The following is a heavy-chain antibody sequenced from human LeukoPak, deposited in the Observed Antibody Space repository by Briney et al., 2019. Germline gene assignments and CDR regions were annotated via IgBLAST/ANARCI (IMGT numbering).Heavy chain of an antibody. D-gene: IGHD3-3*01. CDR2: IYYSGST. V-gene: IGHV4-39*01. CDR3: ASSRPYDFWSGYTALAFDI. CDR1: GGSISSSSYY. Sequence: PSETLSLTCTVSGGSISSSSYYWGWIRQPPXKGLEWIGXIYYSGSTYYNPSLKSRVTISVDTSKNQFSLKLSSVTAADTAVYYCASSRPYDFWSGYTALAFDIWGQGTMVTVSS. J-gene: IGHJ3*02.